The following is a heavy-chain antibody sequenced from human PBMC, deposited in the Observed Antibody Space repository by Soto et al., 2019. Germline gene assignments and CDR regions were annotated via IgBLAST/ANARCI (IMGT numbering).Heavy chain of an antibody. Sequence: PXVFLRLSCAASGFSFSSYSMNWVRQAPGKGLEWVSFISGRGTTIYYADSVKGRFTVSRDNAQNSLFLQVDSLRDEDTAVYYCARLGFCTGTNCNPYFYYYAMDIWGQGTTVTVSS. CDR2: ISGRGTTI. J-gene: IGHJ6*02. D-gene: IGHD2-8*02. CDR1: GFSFSSYS. CDR3: ARLGFCTGTNCNPYFYYYAMDI. V-gene: IGHV3-48*02.